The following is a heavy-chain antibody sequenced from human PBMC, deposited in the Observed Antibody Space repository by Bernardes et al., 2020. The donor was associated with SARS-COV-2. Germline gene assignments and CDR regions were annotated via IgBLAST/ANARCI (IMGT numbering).Heavy chain of an antibody. J-gene: IGHJ4*02. V-gene: IGHV4-38-2*01. CDR1: GYSISSSYY. CDR2: IYHTRST. CDR3: TRSAVIAVAHVDS. Sequence: SETLSLTCAVSGYSISSSYYWRWIRQTPGEGLEWIGTIYHTRSTYYNPSLKGRVTISVDTAKNQVSLNLNSVTAADTAIYSRTRSAVIAVAHVDSWGQGALGTVSS. D-gene: IGHD6-19*01.